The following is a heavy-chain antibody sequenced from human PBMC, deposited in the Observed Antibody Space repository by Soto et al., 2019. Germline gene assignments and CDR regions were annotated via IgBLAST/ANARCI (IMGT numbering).Heavy chain of an antibody. CDR1: GFTFSSYA. Sequence: GGSLRLSCATSGFTFSSYAMSWVRQAPVKGLEWVSGISVSGDSRYDADSVKGRFTISRDNSKSTLYLQMNSLRAEDTAVYYCAKVLLRGYSYVGEALAYWGQGTLVTVSS. J-gene: IGHJ4*02. V-gene: IGHV3-23*01. D-gene: IGHD5-18*01. CDR2: ISVSGDSR. CDR3: AKVLLRGYSYVGEALAY.